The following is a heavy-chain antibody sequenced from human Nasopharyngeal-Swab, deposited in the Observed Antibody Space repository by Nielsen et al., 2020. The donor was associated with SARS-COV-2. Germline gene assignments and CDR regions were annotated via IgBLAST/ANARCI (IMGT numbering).Heavy chain of an antibody. V-gene: IGHV4-61*02. J-gene: IGHJ6*03. D-gene: IGHD3-10*01. Sequence: RQAPGKGLEWIGRIYTSGSTNYNPSLKSRVTISVDTSKNQFSLKLSSVTAADTAVYYCARGITTLYYYYYIDVWGKGTTVTVSS. CDR3: ARGITTLYYYYYIDV. CDR2: IYTSGST.